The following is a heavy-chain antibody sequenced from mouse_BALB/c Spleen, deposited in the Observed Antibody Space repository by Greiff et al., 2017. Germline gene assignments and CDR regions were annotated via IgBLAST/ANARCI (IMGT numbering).Heavy chain of an antibody. Sequence: VQLKQSGPELVKPGASVKISCKASGYSFTGYYMHWVKQSHVKSLEWIGRINPYNGATSYNQNFKDKASLTVDKSSSTAYMELHSLTSEDSAVYDCARKAYGSSYGMDYWGQGTSVTVSS. D-gene: IGHD1-1*01. V-gene: IGHV1-31*01. CDR1: GYSFTGYY. CDR2: INPYNGAT. CDR3: ARKAYGSSYGMDY. J-gene: IGHJ4*01.